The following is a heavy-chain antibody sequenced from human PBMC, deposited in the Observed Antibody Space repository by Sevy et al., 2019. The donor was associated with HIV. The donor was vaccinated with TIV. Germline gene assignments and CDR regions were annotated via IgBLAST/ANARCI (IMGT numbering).Heavy chain of an antibody. Sequence: GGSLRLSCAASGFTFSSYSMNWVRQAPGKGLEWVSSISSSSSYIYYADSVKGRFTISRDNAKNSLYLQMNSLRAEDTAVYYCAKGGSTSGYYLNYFAYWGQGTLVTVSS. CDR2: ISSSSSYI. V-gene: IGHV3-21*04. CDR1: GFTFSSYS. J-gene: IGHJ4*02. D-gene: IGHD3-22*01. CDR3: AKGGSTSGYYLNYFAY.